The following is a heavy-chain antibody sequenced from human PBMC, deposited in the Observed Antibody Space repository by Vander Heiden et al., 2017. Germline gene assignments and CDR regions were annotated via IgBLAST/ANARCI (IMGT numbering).Heavy chain of an antibody. V-gene: IGHV3-21*01. D-gene: IGHD2-2*01. CDR1: GFTFSSYS. CDR3: TPIVVVPAAITGVDY. Sequence: EVQLVESGGGLVKPGGSLRLSCAASGFTFSSYSMNWVPQARVKGLEWVSSISSSSSYIYYADSVKGRFTISRDNAKNSLYLQMNSLRAEDTAVYYCTPIVVVPAAITGVDYWGQGTLVTVSS. CDR2: ISSSSSYI. J-gene: IGHJ4*02.